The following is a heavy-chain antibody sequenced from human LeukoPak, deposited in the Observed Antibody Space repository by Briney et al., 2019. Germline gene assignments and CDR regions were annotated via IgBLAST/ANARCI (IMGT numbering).Heavy chain of an antibody. CDR2: IKSKTDGGTT. D-gene: IGHD3-22*01. CDR1: GFTFSNAW. CDR3: TRSIHYYDSSGYGYYYYYYMDV. V-gene: IGHV3-15*01. J-gene: IGHJ6*03. Sequence: GGSLRLSCAASGFTFSNAWMSRVRQAPGKGLEWVGRIKSKTDGGTTDYAAPVKGRFTISRDDSKNMLYLQMNSLKTEDTAVYYCTRSIHYYDSSGYGYYYYYYMDVWGKGTTVTVSS.